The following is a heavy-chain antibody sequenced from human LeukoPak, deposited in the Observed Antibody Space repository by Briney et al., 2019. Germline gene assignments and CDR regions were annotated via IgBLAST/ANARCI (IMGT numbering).Heavy chain of an antibody. J-gene: IGHJ6*03. CDR1: GGTFSSYA. D-gene: IGHD3-3*01. CDR3: ARGFVLRFLEWSHPPDYYYMDV. V-gene: IGHV1-69*05. CDR2: IIPIVGTA. Sequence: SVKVSCKASGGTFSSYAISWVRQAPGQGLEWMGGIIPIVGTANYAQKFQGRVTITTDESTSTAYMELSSLRSEDTAVYYCARGFVLRFLEWSHPPDYYYMDVWGKGTTVTVSS.